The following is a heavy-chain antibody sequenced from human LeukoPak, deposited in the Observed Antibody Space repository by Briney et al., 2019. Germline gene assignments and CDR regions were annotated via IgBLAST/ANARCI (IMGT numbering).Heavy chain of an antibody. CDR1: GFTFSSYS. V-gene: IGHV3-21*04. D-gene: IGHD2-2*01. CDR3: ARGHTVLVPATTGGDY. J-gene: IGHJ4*02. Sequence: PGGSLRLSCAASGFTFSSYSMNWVRQAPGKGLEWVSSISSSSSYIYYADSVKGRFTISRDNAKNSLYLQMNSLRAEDTAVYFCARGHTVLVPATTGGDYWGQGTLVTVSS. CDR2: ISSSSSYI.